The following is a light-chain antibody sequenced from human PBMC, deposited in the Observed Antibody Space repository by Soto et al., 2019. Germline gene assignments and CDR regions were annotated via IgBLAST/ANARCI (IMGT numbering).Light chain of an antibody. V-gene: IGKV3-11*01. Sequence: EIVLTQSPATLSLSPGERATLSCRASQSVSSYLAWYQQKPGQAPRLLIYDASNRATGIPARFSGSGSGTDFSLTISSLEPEDFAVYYCQQRSNWLFSFGAWTKLEIK. J-gene: IGKJ4*01. CDR1: QSVSSY. CDR2: DAS. CDR3: QQRSNWLFS.